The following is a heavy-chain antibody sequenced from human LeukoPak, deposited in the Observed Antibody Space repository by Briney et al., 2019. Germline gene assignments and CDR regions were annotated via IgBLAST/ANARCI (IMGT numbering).Heavy chain of an antibody. CDR1: GFTFSSYA. CDR3: AKDRPGRIAVAAIFDY. CDR2: ISGSGGST. D-gene: IGHD6-19*01. Sequence: GWSLRLSCAASGFTFSSYAMSWVRQAPGKGLEWVSAISGSGGSTYYADSVKGRFTISRDNSKNTLYLQMNSLRAEDTAVYYCAKDRPGRIAVAAIFDYWGQGTLVTVSS. V-gene: IGHV3-23*01. J-gene: IGHJ4*02.